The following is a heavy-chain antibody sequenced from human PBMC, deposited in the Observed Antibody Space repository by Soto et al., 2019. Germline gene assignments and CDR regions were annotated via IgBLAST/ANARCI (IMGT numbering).Heavy chain of an antibody. CDR2: INHSGST. Sequence: SETLSLTCAVYGGSFSGYYWSWIRQPPGKGLEWIGEINHSGSTNYNPSLKSRVTISVDTSKNRFSLSLNSVTASDTAVYFCVSQRTTVPTQAYFDYWGPGALVTVS. J-gene: IGHJ4*02. V-gene: IGHV4-34*01. CDR3: VSQRTTVPTQAYFDY. D-gene: IGHD4-17*01. CDR1: GGSFSGYY.